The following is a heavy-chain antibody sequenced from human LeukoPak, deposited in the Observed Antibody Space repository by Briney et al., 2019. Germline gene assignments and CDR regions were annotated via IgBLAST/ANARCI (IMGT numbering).Heavy chain of an antibody. J-gene: IGHJ3*02. Sequence: GGSLRLSCAASGFTFSSDAMSWVRQAPGKGLEWVSAISGSGGSTYYADSVKGRFTISRDNSKNTLYLQMNSLRAEDTAVYYCAKSGGVVQGAFDIWGQGTMVTVSS. CDR1: GFTFSSDA. CDR2: ISGSGGST. V-gene: IGHV3-23*01. D-gene: IGHD3-3*01. CDR3: AKSGGVVQGAFDI.